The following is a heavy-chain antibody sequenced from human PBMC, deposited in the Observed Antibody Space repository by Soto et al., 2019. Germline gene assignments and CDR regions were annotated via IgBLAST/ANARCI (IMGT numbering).Heavy chain of an antibody. CDR2: VDYTGSA. CDR3: ARQGINRGFGPGAFDI. J-gene: IGHJ3*02. D-gene: IGHD1-20*01. Sequence: QLQLQESGPGLVKPSETLSLTCSVSGDSLSSSYYYWGWIRQPPRERLEWIASVDYTGSASYSPSLRSRVTISVDTSNNDFSLQVDSVSAAAPALYYCARQGINRGFGPGAFDIWGQGTTVIVSS. V-gene: IGHV4-39*01. CDR1: GDSLSSSYYY.